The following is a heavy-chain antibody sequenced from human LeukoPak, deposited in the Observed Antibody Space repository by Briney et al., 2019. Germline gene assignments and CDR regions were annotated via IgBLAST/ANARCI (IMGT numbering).Heavy chain of an antibody. CDR1: GFTFSSYS. CDR3: ARAGRDGYNPLAYYFDY. Sequence: GGSLRLSCAASGFTFSSYSMNWVRQPPGKGLEWVSYISSSSSTIYYADSVKGRFTISRDNAKNSLYLQMNSQRAEDTAVYYCARAGRDGYNPLAYYFDYWGQGTLVTVSS. D-gene: IGHD5-24*01. V-gene: IGHV3-48*01. CDR2: ISSSSSTI. J-gene: IGHJ4*02.